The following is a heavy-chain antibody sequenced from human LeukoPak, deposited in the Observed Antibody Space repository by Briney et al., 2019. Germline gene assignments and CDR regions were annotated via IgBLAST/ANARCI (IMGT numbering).Heavy chain of an antibody. CDR1: GYTFTGYY. D-gene: IGHD3-22*01. Sequence: ASVKVSCKASGYTFTGYYMHWVRQAPGQGLEWMGWINPNSGGTNYAQKFQGRVTMTRDTSISTAYMELSRLRSDDTAVYYCARDPPSRDSSGYYLNYYYYMDVWGKGTTVTVSS. V-gene: IGHV1-2*02. J-gene: IGHJ6*03. CDR3: ARDPPSRDSSGYYLNYYYYMDV. CDR2: INPNSGGT.